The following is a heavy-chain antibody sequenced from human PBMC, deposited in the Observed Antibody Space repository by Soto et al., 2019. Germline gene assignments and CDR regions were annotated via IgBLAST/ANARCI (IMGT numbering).Heavy chain of an antibody. CDR2: ISYDGSNK. CDR1: GFTFSSYG. D-gene: IGHD2-2*01. CDR3: AKGPGGISTST. J-gene: IGHJ4*02. V-gene: IGHV3-30*18. Sequence: QVQLVESGGGVLQPGRSLRLSCAASGFTFSSYGMHWVRQAPGKGLEWVAVISYDGSNKYYADSVKGRFTISRDNSKNTLYLQMTSLRAEDTAVYYCAKGPGGISTSTWGQGTLVTVSS.